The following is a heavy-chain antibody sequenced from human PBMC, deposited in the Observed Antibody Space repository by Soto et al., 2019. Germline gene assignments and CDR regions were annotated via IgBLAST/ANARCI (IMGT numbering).Heavy chain of an antibody. J-gene: IGHJ4*02. Sequence: SVNVACKASGGTFSSYAISWVRQAPGQGLEWMGGIIPLFGTANYAQKFQGRVTITADKSTSTAYMELSSLRAEDTAVYYCAKGRRYSGSYYLSFDYWGQGTLVTVSS. D-gene: IGHD1-26*01. CDR1: GGTFSSYA. CDR3: AKGRRYSGSYYLSFDY. CDR2: IIPLFGTA. V-gene: IGHV1-69*06.